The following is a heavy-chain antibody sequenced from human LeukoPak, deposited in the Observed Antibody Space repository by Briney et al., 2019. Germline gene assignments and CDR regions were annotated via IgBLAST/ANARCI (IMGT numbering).Heavy chain of an antibody. CDR2: ISSDGSST. CDR3: ARVVSGYTDSWFDP. D-gene: IGHD3-22*01. Sequence: GGSLRFSCAASGFTFSGFWMHWVRQAPGKGLVWVSRISSDGSSTSYADSVKGRSTISRDNAKNTLYLQMSSLRAEDTAVYYCARVVSGYTDSWFDPWGQGTLVTVSS. V-gene: IGHV3-74*01. CDR1: GFTFSGFW. J-gene: IGHJ5*02.